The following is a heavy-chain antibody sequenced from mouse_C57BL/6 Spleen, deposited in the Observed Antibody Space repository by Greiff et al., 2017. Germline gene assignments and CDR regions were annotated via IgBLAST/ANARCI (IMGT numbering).Heavy chain of an antibody. V-gene: IGHV5-16*01. J-gene: IGHJ2*01. CDR1: GFTFSDYY. CDR3: AREGGVTDYFDY. CDR2: INYDGSST. D-gene: IGHD2-13*01. Sequence: EVKLMESEGGLVQPGSSMKLSCTASGFTFSDYYMAWVRQVPEKGLEWVANINYDGSSTYYLDSLKSRFIISRDNAKNILYLQMSSLKSEDTATYYCAREGGVTDYFDYWGQGTTLTVSS.